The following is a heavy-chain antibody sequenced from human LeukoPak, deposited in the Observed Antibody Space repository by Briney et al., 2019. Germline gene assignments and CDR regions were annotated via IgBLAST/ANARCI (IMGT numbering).Heavy chain of an antibody. CDR1: GFTFSNYA. V-gene: IGHV3-23*01. CDR2: FSGSGSST. J-gene: IGHJ4*02. CDR3: AKGYYYDSSGSQYYFDY. D-gene: IGHD3-22*01. Sequence: PGGSLRLSCAASGFTFSNYAMSWVRQAPGKGLEWVSGFSGSGSSTYYADSVKGRFTISRDNSKNTLYLKMNRLRAEDTAVYYCAKGYYYDSSGSQYYFDYWGQGTLVTVSS.